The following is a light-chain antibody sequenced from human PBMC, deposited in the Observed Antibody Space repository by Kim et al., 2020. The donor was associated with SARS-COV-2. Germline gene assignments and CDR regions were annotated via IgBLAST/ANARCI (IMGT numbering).Light chain of an antibody. J-gene: IGKJ4*01. Sequence: PGEGATLDCRASQSVSRDCLAWYQQKPGQTPRLFIYGASNRATGISDRFSGSGAGTDFTLTISRLEPEDSAVYYCKQYGSSPLTVGGGTKVDIK. CDR1: QSVSRDC. CDR2: GAS. CDR3: KQYGSSPLT. V-gene: IGKV3-20*01.